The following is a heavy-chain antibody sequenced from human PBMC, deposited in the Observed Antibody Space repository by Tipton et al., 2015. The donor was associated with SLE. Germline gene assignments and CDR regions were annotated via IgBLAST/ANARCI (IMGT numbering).Heavy chain of an antibody. CDR1: GGSVSSSSKY. CDR3: ARLIGYSYGLNGFDP. J-gene: IGHJ5*02. V-gene: IGHV4-39*07. D-gene: IGHD5-18*01. CDR2: IYYTGTTT. Sequence: TLSLTCTVSGGSVSSSSKYWAWLRQPPGKGVEWIGSIYYTGTTTYYNSFLKSLVTMSVDTSKNQFSLRLTSVIAADTAVYYCARLIGYSYGLNGFDPWGQGTLISVYS.